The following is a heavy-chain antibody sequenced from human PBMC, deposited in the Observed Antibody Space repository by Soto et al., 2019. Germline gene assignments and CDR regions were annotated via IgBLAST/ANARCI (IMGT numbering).Heavy chain of an antibody. Sequence: ASVKVSCKASGNTVPNYAIHWVRQAPGQRLEWMGWINAGNGNTKYSQKFQGRVTITRDTSASTAYMELSSLRSEDTAVYYCARSPSLFIDYWGQGTLVTVSS. J-gene: IGHJ4*02. CDR3: ARSPSLFIDY. CDR1: GNTVPNYA. V-gene: IGHV1-3*01. CDR2: INAGNGNT. D-gene: IGHD2-2*01.